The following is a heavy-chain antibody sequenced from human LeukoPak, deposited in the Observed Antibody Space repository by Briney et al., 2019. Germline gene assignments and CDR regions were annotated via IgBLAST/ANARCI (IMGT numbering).Heavy chain of an antibody. D-gene: IGHD3-22*01. CDR2: INPNSGGT. CDR3: AREGYYDSRARADWFNP. CDR1: GYTFTGYY. V-gene: IGHV1-2*06. J-gene: IGHJ5*02. Sequence: ASVKVSCRASGYTFTGYYMHWVRQAPGQGLEWMGRINPNSGGTNYAQKFQGRVTMTRDTSISTAYMELSRLRSDDTAVYYCAREGYYDSRARADWFNPWGQGTLVTVSS.